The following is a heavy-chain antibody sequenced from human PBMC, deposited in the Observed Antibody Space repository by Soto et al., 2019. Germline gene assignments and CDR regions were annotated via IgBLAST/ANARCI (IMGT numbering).Heavy chain of an antibody. Sequence: GVSLRLSCVASGFAYSDYWMHWVRQAPGKEPVWVSRVKGGGGVTYYADSVRGRFIISRDNSKNKVYLEMNSLGVEDTAVYYCASGYEAAQYYFDSWGQGTLVTISS. V-gene: IGHV3-74*01. CDR2: VKGGGGVT. CDR3: ASGYEAAQYYFDS. D-gene: IGHD3-16*01. CDR1: GFAYSDYW. J-gene: IGHJ4*02.